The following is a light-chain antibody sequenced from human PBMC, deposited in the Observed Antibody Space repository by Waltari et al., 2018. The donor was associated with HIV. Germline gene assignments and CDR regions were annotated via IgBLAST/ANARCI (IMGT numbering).Light chain of an antibody. J-gene: IGLJ2*01. Sequence: QSALTQPASVSGSPGQSITISCTGTSSDIGGYNYVSWYQQHPGKAPKLMIFDASKRPSGISNRFSGSKSGNTASLTISGLQADDEAHYFCSSFSITSTLVVFGGGTKLTVL. CDR1: SSDIGGYNY. CDR2: DAS. CDR3: SSFSITSTLVV. V-gene: IGLV2-14*03.